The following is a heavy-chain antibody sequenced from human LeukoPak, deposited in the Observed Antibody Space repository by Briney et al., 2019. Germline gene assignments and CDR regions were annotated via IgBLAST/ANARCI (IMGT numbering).Heavy chain of an antibody. J-gene: IGHJ6*02. CDR1: GGTFSSYA. CDR2: IIPIFGTA. CDR3: ASAQNYDFWSGYTWVRDYYYYGMDV. D-gene: IGHD3-3*01. V-gene: IGHV1-69*13. Sequence: ASVKVSCKASGGTFSSYAISWVRQAPGQGLEWMGGIIPIFGTANYAQKFQGRVTITADESTSTAYMELSSLRSEDTAVYYCASAQNYDFWSGYTWVRDYYYYGMDVWGQGTTVTVSS.